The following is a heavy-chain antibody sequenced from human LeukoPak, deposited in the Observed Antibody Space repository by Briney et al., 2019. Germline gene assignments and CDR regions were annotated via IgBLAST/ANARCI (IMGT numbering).Heavy chain of an antibody. Sequence: GASVKVSCKVSGYTLTSYYMHWVRQAPGQGLEWMGIINPSGGSTSSAQKFQGRVTMTRDTSTSTVYMELSSLRSEDTAVYYCAREWVSGYYYGMDVWGKGTTVTVSS. CDR3: AREWVSGYYYGMDV. J-gene: IGHJ6*04. D-gene: IGHD1-26*01. V-gene: IGHV1-46*01. CDR2: INPSGGST. CDR1: GYTLTSYY.